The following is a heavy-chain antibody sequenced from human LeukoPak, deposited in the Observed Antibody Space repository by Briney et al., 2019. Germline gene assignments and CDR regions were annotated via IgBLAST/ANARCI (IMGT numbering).Heavy chain of an antibody. CDR1: GLIFSSYG. Sequence: GGSLRLSCAASGLIFSSYGMHWVRQAPGKGLEWVALIWYDGSKSSHADSVKGRFTISRDNSKNTLYLQMNSLRAEDTAVYYCASMTTVTLDDAFDIWGHGTMVIVSS. D-gene: IGHD4-17*01. V-gene: IGHV3-33*01. CDR2: IWYDGSKS. J-gene: IGHJ3*02. CDR3: ASMTTVTLDDAFDI.